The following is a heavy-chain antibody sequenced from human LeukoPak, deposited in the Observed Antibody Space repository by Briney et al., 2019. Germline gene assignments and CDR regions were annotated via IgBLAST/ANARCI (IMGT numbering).Heavy chain of an antibody. CDR3: ARANFLYCSSTTCLFEY. J-gene: IGHJ4*02. V-gene: IGHV1-2*02. D-gene: IGHD2-2*01. Sequence: GASVKVSCKASGYTCTDYYMHWVRKAPGQGFEWMGWINPNDGDTNYAQKFLGRVTMTRDTSISTAHMEVSRLRSDDTAVYYCARANFLYCSSTTCLFEYWGQGTLVTVSS. CDR1: GYTCTDYY. CDR2: INPNDGDT.